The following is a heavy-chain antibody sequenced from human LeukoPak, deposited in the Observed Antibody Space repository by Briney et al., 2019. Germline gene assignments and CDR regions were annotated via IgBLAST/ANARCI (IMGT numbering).Heavy chain of an antibody. CDR2: IYYSGST. Sequence: SETLSLTCTVSGGSISSYYWSWIRQPPGEGLEWIGYIYYSGSTNYNPSLTRRVTISVDTSKNQFSLKLSSVTAADTGVYYCARRGNYGSGFLHWGQGTLVTVSS. CDR1: GGSISSYY. CDR3: ARRGNYGSGFLH. V-gene: IGHV4-59*08. D-gene: IGHD3-10*01. J-gene: IGHJ4*02.